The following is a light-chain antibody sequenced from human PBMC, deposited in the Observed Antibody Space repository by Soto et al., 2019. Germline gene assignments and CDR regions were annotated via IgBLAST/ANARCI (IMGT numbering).Light chain of an antibody. CDR1: QSISNN. V-gene: IGKV3-15*01. Sequence: EIVMTQSPATLSVAPGERVTLSCRASQSISNNLAWYQQKPGQAPRLLIFSASTRATVIPVRFSGSGSGTEFTLTISSLQSEDFAVYYCQKHDNWPLTFGGGTKVEIK. CDR3: QKHDNWPLT. CDR2: SAS. J-gene: IGKJ4*01.